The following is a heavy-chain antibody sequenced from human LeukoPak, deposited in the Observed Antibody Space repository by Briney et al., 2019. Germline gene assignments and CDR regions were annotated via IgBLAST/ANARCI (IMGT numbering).Heavy chain of an antibody. Sequence: GGSLRLSCAASGFTFSDYYMSWIRQAPGKGLEWVSYISSSGSTIYYADSVKGRFTISRDNAKNSLYLQMDSLRAEDTALYYCAKAPERWHGKLTPLDYWGQGTLVTVSS. V-gene: IGHV3-11*01. D-gene: IGHD1-1*01. CDR3: AKAPERWHGKLTPLDY. CDR1: GFTFSDYY. J-gene: IGHJ4*02. CDR2: ISSSGSTI.